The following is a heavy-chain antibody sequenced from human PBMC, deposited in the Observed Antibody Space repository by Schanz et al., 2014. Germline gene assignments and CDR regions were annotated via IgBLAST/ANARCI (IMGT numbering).Heavy chain of an antibody. CDR1: EFSFSDYY. Sequence: VQLVESGGGLVQPRGSLRLSCAASEFSFSDYYMSWIRQAPGKGLEWVSYISNSGTTIYYADSVKGRFTISRDNSMNTLHLQMDGLRVEDTAVYYCARDAVALVPEYFMDVWGKGTPVTVSS. D-gene: IGHD2-15*01. CDR2: ISNSGTTI. J-gene: IGHJ6*03. CDR3: ARDAVALVPEYFMDV. V-gene: IGHV3-11*04.